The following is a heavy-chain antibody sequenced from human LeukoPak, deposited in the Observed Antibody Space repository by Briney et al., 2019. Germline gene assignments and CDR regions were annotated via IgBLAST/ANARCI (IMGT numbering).Heavy chain of an antibody. CDR1: GFTVSSNY. D-gene: IGHD3-10*01. V-gene: IGHV3-20*04. CDR3: ARLFNFYGSGTYYPFDS. CDR2: VDLNGGST. Sequence: GGSLRLSCAASGFTVSSNYMSWVRLAPGKGLEWVSGVDLNGGSTHYADSVKGRFTISRDNAKNSLYLQMNTLRAEDTALYYCARLFNFYGSGTYYPFDSWGQGALVTVSS. J-gene: IGHJ4*02.